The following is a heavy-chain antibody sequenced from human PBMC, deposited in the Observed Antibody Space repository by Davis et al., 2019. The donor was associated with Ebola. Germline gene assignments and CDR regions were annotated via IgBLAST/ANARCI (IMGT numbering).Heavy chain of an antibody. J-gene: IGHJ4*02. CDR2: VYPGDSDT. CDR1: GYIFTNYW. CDR3: TRQSQLWTYFDY. D-gene: IGHD3/OR15-3a*01. Sequence: GESLKISCKGSGYIFTNYWIGWVRQMPGQGLEWMGVVYPGDSDTRYSPSFQGQVTISAHKSINTAYLQWRRLKASDTAIYYCTRQSQLWTYFDYWGQGTLVTVSS. V-gene: IGHV5-51*01.